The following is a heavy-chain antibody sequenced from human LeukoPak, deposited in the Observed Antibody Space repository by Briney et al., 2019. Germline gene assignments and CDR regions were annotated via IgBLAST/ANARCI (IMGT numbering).Heavy chain of an antibody. CDR2: IGTAGDT. D-gene: IGHD6-13*01. CDR3: ARGSSSWYEGNFDY. V-gene: IGHV3-13*01. Sequence: GGSLRLSCAASGFTFSSYDMHWVRQATGKGLEWVSAIGTAGDTYYPGSVKGRFTISRENAKNSLYLQMNSLRAGDTAVYYCARGSSSWYEGNFDYWGQGTLVTVSS. J-gene: IGHJ4*02. CDR1: GFTFSSYD.